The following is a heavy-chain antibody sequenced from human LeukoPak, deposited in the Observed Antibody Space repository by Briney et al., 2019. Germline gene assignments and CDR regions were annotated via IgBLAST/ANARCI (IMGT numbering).Heavy chain of an antibody. CDR3: ARDRTDYGSGTYYSFYYYGLDV. J-gene: IGHJ6*02. V-gene: IGHV1-69*13. CDR2: IIPIFGTA. D-gene: IGHD3-10*01. CDR1: GGIFSNYA. Sequence: SVKVSCKASGGIFSNYAISWVRQAPGRGLEWMGGIIPIFGTANYAQKFQGRVTITADESTSTAYMELSSLRSEDTAVYYCARDRTDYGSGTYYSFYYYGLDVWGHGTTVTVSS.